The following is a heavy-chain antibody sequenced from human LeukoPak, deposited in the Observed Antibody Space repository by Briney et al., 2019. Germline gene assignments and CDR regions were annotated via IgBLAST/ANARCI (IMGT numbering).Heavy chain of an antibody. J-gene: IGHJ4*02. D-gene: IGHD1-26*01. CDR1: GGTFSSYA. V-gene: IGHV1-69*05. Sequence: ASVKVSCKASGGTFSSYAISWVRQAPGQGLEWMGGIIPIFGTANYAQKLQGRVTMTTDTSTSTAYMELRSLRSDDTAVYYCARAQWGAFDYWGQGTLVTVSS. CDR2: IIPIFGTA. CDR3: ARAQWGAFDY.